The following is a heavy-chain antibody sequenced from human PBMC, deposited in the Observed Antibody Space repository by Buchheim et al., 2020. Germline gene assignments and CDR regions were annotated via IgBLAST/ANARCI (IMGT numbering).Heavy chain of an antibody. CDR3: ARGFGSGKSTPVVDY. J-gene: IGHJ4*02. V-gene: IGHV4-59*01. CDR2: IYYYWRI. CDR1: NGSISNYY. Sequence: QVQLQESGPGLMKPSETLSLTCTLSNGSISNYYCTWIRLPPGKRLEWIGFIYYYWRINYNPSLESRVSISLDTYKKQFSLELSSVTDADTAVYYCARGFGSGKSTPVVDYWGQGTL. D-gene: IGHD3-10*01.